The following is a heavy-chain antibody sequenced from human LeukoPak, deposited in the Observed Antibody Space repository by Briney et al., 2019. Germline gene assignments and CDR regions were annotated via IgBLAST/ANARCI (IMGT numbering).Heavy chain of an antibody. Sequence: SETLSLTCAVYGGSFSGYYWSWIRQPPGKGLEWIGEINHSGSTNYNPSLKSRVTMSVDTSKNQFSLKLSSVTAADTAVYYCARGRLALRTSFLAVGSGYSLDYWGQGTLVTVSS. J-gene: IGHJ4*02. CDR1: GGSFSGYY. CDR3: ARGRLALRTSFLAVGSGYSLDY. D-gene: IGHD3-22*01. V-gene: IGHV4-34*01. CDR2: INHSGST.